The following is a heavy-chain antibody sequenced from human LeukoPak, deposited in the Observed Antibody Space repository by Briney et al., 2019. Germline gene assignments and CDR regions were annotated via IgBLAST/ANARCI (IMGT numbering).Heavy chain of an antibody. V-gene: IGHV1-18*04. J-gene: IGHJ4*02. CDR3: ARVAPGYSSIWYDY. CDR2: ISAYNGNT. CDR1: GYTFTGYY. D-gene: IGHD6-13*01. Sequence: ASVKVSCKASGYTFTGYYVHWVRQAPGQGLEWMGWISAYNGNTNYAQKLQGRVTMTTDTSTSTAYMDLRSLNSDDTAVYFCARVAPGYSSIWYDYWGQGTLVTVSS.